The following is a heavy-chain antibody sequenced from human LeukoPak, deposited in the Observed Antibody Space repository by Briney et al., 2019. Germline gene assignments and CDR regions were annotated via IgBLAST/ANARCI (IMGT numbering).Heavy chain of an antibody. V-gene: IGHV3-23*01. CDR2: ISGSGDST. Sequence: PGGSPRLSCAASGFTFSRFAMSWVRQAPGKGLEWVSGISGSGDSTYYADSVKGRFTISRDNSKNTLYLQMNGLRAEDTAVYYCATYRRGYHDSSESYYIDYWGQGTLVTVSS. J-gene: IGHJ4*02. CDR3: ATYRRGYHDSSESYYIDY. D-gene: IGHD3-22*01. CDR1: GFTFSRFA.